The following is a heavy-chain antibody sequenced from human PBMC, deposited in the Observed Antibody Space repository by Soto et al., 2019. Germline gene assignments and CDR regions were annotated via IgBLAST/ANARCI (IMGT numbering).Heavy chain of an antibody. CDR2: VYYVGNT. V-gene: IGHV4-39*02. D-gene: IGHD3-16*01. Sequence: QVQLQESGPGLVKPSETLSLTCTVSDGSLSSRAYYWDWIRQSPGKGLEWIGTVYYVGNTFYNPSLESRVTISADTPKSEFSLRLDFVTAADTAVYYCARGTGDYHFIAQWGQGTLVTVSS. J-gene: IGHJ4*02. CDR1: DGSLSSRAYY. CDR3: ARGTGDYHFIAQ.